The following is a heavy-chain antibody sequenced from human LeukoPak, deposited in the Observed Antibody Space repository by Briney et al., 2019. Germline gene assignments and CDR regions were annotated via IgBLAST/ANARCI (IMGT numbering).Heavy chain of an antibody. CDR2: INHSGST. CDR1: GGSFSGYY. J-gene: IGHJ5*02. D-gene: IGHD6-6*01. Sequence: SETLSLTCAVYGGSFSGYYWSWIRQPPGKGLEWIGEINHSGSTNYNPSLKSRVTISVDTSKNQFSLKLSSVTAADTAVYYCARVRARDNWFDPWGQGTLVTVSS. CDR3: ARVRARDNWFDP. V-gene: IGHV4-34*01.